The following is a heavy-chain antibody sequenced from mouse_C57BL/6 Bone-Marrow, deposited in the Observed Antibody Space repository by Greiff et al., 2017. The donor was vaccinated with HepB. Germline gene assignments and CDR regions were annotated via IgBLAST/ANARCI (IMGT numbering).Heavy chain of an antibody. D-gene: IGHD1-1*01. Sequence: QVQLQQPGTELVKPGASVKLSCKASGYTFTSYWMHWVKQRPGQDLEWIGNINPSNGGTNYNEKFKSKATLTVDKSSSTAYMQLSSLTSEDSAVYYCARSYYGSSYYYAMDYWGQGTSVTVSS. J-gene: IGHJ4*01. CDR3: ARSYYGSSYYYAMDY. CDR2: INPSNGGT. CDR1: GYTFTSYW. V-gene: IGHV1-53*01.